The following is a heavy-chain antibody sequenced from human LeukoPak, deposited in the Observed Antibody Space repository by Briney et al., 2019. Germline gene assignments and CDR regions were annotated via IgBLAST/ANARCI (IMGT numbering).Heavy chain of an antibody. D-gene: IGHD2-2*01. Sequence: ASVKVSCKASGYTFTGYYMHWVRQATGQGLEWMGWMNPNSANTGYAQKFQGRVTMTRNTSISTAYMDLSSLRSEDTAVYYCARRYCSSTSCHYFDYWGQGTLVTVSS. CDR2: MNPNSANT. J-gene: IGHJ4*02. V-gene: IGHV1-8*02. CDR3: ARRYCSSTSCHYFDY. CDR1: GYTFTGYY.